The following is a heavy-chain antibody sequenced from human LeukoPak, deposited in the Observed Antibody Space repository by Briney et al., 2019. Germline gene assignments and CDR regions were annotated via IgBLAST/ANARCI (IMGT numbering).Heavy chain of an antibody. J-gene: IGHJ4*02. Sequence: SETLSLTCTVSGGSISSYYWSWIRQPAGKGLEWLGRISAGGDTLYNPSLQSRVTISVDTSKNQFSLKLNSLTAADTAFYYCARGPSGTYFYDWGQGTLVTVSS. D-gene: IGHD1-26*01. CDR1: GGSISSYY. CDR2: ISAGGDT. V-gene: IGHV4-4*07. CDR3: ARGPSGTYFYD.